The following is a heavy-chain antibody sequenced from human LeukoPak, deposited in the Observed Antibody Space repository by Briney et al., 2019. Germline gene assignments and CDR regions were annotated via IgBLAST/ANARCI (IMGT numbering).Heavy chain of an antibody. Sequence: ASVKVSCTASGYTFTSYDINWVRQATGQGLEWMGWMNPNSGNTGYAQKFQGRVTMTRNTSISTAYMELSSLRSEDTAVYYCAGGAPAYYYGEDAFDIWGQGTMVTVSS. CDR3: AGGAPAYYYGEDAFDI. D-gene: IGHD3-10*01. V-gene: IGHV1-8*01. CDR2: MNPNSGNT. J-gene: IGHJ3*02. CDR1: GYTFTSYD.